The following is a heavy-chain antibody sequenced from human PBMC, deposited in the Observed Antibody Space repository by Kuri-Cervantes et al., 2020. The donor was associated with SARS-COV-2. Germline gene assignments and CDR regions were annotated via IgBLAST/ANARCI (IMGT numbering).Heavy chain of an antibody. Sequence: SCAISGDSVSSPSAAWNWIRQSPSRGLEWLGRTYHRSKWYNEYAVSVKSRITINPDTSKNQFSLQLNFVTPEDTAVYYCARAPDGYCSGGSCYSGYFQHWGQGTLVTVSS. V-gene: IGHV6-1*01. CDR1: GDSVSSPSAA. J-gene: IGHJ1*01. CDR2: TYHRSKWYN. CDR3: ARAPDGYCSGGSCYSGYFQH. D-gene: IGHD2-15*01.